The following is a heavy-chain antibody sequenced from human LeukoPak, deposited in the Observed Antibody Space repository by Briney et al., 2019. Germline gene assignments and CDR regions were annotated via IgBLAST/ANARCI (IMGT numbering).Heavy chain of an antibody. J-gene: IGHJ3*02. D-gene: IGHD3-3*01. Sequence: SETLSLTCAVYGGSFSGYYWSWIRQPPGKGPEWIGEINHSGSTNYNPSLKSRVTISVDTSKNQFSLKLSSVTAADTAVYYCARGSLVYDFRSGYYAMNAFDIWGQGTMVTVSS. CDR2: INHSGST. V-gene: IGHV4-34*01. CDR1: GGSFSGYY. CDR3: ARGSLVYDFRSGYYAMNAFDI.